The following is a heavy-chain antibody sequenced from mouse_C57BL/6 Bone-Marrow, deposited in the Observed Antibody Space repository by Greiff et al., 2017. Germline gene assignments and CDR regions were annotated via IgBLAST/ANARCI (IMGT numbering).Heavy chain of an antibody. CDR1: GFTFSSYG. Sequence: EVKLVESGGDLVKPGGSLKLSCAASGFTFSSYGMSWVRQTPDKRLEWVATISSGGSYTYYPDSVKGRFTISRDNAKNTLYLQMSSLKSEDTAMYYGARHTVDYWGQGTTLTVSS. CDR2: ISSGGSYT. J-gene: IGHJ2*01. D-gene: IGHD5-1-1*01. CDR3: ARHTVDY. V-gene: IGHV5-6*02.